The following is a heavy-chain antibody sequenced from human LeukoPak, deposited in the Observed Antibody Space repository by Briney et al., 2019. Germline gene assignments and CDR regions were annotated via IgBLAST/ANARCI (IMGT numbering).Heavy chain of an antibody. CDR3: ARGEVAGTWYYCYGMDV. Sequence: GASVKISCKASGYTFTSYDLNWVRQATGQGLEWMGWMNPNSGNTGYAQKFQGRVTMTRNTSISTAYMELRSLKSDDTAVYYCARGEVAGTWYYCYGMDVWGQGTTVSVSS. J-gene: IGHJ6*02. CDR1: GYTFTSYD. CDR2: MNPNSGNT. D-gene: IGHD6-19*01. V-gene: IGHV1-8*01.